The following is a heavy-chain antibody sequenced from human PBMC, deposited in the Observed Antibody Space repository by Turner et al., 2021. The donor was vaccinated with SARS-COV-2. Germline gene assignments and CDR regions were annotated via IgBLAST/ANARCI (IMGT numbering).Heavy chain of an antibody. CDR1: GFTFSNSA. CDR2: ISSSGGTT. J-gene: IGHJ4*02. D-gene: IGHD3-10*01. V-gene: IGHV3-23*01. CDR3: ANVGSYFFDY. Sequence: EVQLLESGGGLVPPGGSLRLSCAASGFTFSNSAMSWVRQAPGKGLEVVSTISSSGGTTYYADSVKGRFTISRDNSKNTLYLQMNSLRAGDTALYYCANVGSYFFDYWGPGTLVTVSS.